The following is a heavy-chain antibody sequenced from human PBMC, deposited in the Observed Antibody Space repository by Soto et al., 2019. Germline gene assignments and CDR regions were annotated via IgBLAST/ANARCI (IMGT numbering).Heavy chain of an antibody. V-gene: IGHV4-39*07. J-gene: IGHJ1*01. CDR2: IDYSGNI. Sequence: SETLSLTCNASGGSITSSGSAWGWIRQSPGKGLEWIGTIDYSGNIYYIPSLKSRITISVDTSKNKISLKLSSVTAADTAVYYCAKVACGGSCYSNNYFQHWGQGTLVTVSS. D-gene: IGHD2-15*01. CDR3: AKVACGGSCYSNNYFQH. CDR1: GGSITSSGSA.